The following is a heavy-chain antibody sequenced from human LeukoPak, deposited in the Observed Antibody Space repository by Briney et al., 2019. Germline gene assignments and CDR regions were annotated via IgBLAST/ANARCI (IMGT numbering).Heavy chain of an antibody. D-gene: IGHD1-26*01. CDR2: IETDGSTS. CDR1: GFTFNLNR. CDR3: ARDQVGTMPLDF. Sequence: PGGSLRLSCAASGFTFNLNRIHWVRQVPGKGLEWISWIETDGSTSGYLRSVQGRFTVSRDNAKSTVHLQMNSLRAEDTATYYCARDQVGTMPLDFWGQGTLATVSS. J-gene: IGHJ4*02. V-gene: IGHV3-74*01.